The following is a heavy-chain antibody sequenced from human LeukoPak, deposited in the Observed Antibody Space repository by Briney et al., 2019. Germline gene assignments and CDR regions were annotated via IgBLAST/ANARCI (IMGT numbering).Heavy chain of an antibody. CDR1: GDSIRGYY. V-gene: IGHV4-59*01. CDR2: VYSSGKI. CDR3: ARARELAFMAYYFDY. D-gene: IGHD3-9*01. Sequence: SGSLSLTCTVSGDSIRGYYWSWLRQPPGKGLEWIGNVYSSGKINYNASLESRVTLSVDTSKNQFSLKLTSVTAADTAVYFCARARELAFMAYYFDYWGQGTLATVSS. J-gene: IGHJ4*02.